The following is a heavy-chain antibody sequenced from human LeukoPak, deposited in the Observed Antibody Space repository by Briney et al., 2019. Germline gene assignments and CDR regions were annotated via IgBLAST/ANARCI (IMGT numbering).Heavy chain of an antibody. CDR2: MSSSSSYI. CDR3: ARDRRFLEWTHYYYYYMDV. CDR1: GFTFSSYS. Sequence: GGSLRLSCAASGFTFSSYSMNWVRQAPGKGLEWVSSMSSSSSYIYYADSVKGRFTISRDNAKNSLYLQMNSLRAEDTAVYYCARDRRFLEWTHYYYYYMDVWGKGTTVTVSS. D-gene: IGHD3-3*01. V-gene: IGHV3-21*01. J-gene: IGHJ6*03.